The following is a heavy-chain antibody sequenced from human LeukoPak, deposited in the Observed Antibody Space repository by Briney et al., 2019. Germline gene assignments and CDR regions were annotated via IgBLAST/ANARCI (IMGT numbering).Heavy chain of an antibody. V-gene: IGHV4-39*07. CDR2: IYYSGST. J-gene: IGHJ5*02. D-gene: IGHD2-2*01. CDR3: AREWWVPAATPYNWFDP. Sequence: KPSETLSLTCTVSGGSISSSSYYWGWIRQPPGKGLEWIGSIYYSGSTYYNPSLKSRVTISVDTSKNQFSLKLSSVTAADTAVYYCAREWWVPAATPYNWFDPWGQGTLVTVSS. CDR1: GGSISSSSYY.